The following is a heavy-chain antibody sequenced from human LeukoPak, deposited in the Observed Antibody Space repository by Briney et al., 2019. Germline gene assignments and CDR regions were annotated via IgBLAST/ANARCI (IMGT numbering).Heavy chain of an antibody. CDR1: GFTFSASY. Sequence: GGSLRLSCAASGFTFSASYMTWIRQAPGKGLEWLSFISGSGNYIYYADSVKGRFTISRDNAKNSLYLQMNSLRAEDTAVYYCAKDLYSSGWPFDYWGQGTLVTVSS. J-gene: IGHJ4*02. V-gene: IGHV3-11*04. CDR3: AKDLYSSGWPFDY. D-gene: IGHD6-19*01. CDR2: ISGSGNYI.